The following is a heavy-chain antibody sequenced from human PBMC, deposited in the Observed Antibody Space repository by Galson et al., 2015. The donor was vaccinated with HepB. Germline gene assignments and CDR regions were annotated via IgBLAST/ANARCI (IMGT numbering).Heavy chain of an antibody. Sequence: SVKVSCKASGYTFTGYYMHWVRQAPGQGLEWMGWINPNSGGTNYAQKFQGRVTMTRDTSISTAYMELSRLRSDDTAVYYCARVVGWTNAFDIWGQGTMVTVSS. J-gene: IGHJ3*02. CDR3: ARVVGWTNAFDI. D-gene: IGHD2-2*01. CDR2: INPNSGGT. CDR1: GYTFTGYY. V-gene: IGHV1-2*02.